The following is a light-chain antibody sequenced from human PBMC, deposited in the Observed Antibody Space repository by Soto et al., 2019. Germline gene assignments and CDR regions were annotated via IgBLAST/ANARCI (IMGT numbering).Light chain of an antibody. CDR2: ATS. CDR1: QTVTYY. CDR3: QQSYIAPFT. V-gene: IGKV1-39*01. Sequence: DIQMTQSPSSLSASVGDRVTITCRTSQTVTYYLNWYQQKPGEAPKVLIYATSNLQSGVPSRFSGSGSGTDFTLTVSSLQPEDFATYYCQQSYIAPFTFGPGTKVDVK. J-gene: IGKJ3*01.